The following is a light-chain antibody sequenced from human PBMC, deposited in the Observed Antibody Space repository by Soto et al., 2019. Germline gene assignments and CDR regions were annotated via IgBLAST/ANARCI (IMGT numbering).Light chain of an antibody. CDR2: GAS. V-gene: IGKV3-20*01. CDR1: QSIPSSD. J-gene: IGKJ1*01. CDR3: QQYGSPLGT. Sequence: EIVLTQSPCSLSLSPGDRATLSCRTSQSIPSSDLAWYQQRPGQAPRLLISGASSRATGIPDRFRGSGSGADFALTITRLEPEDFAVYYCQQYGSPLGTFGQGTKVDIK.